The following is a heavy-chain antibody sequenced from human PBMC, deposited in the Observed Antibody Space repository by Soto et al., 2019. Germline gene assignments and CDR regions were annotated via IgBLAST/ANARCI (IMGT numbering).Heavy chain of an antibody. CDR1: GYTFITYG. CDR3: ARGTVRSTCIYWFDH. CDR2: ISTYNGNT. Sequence: QVQLVQSGAEVKKPGASVKVSCKASGYTFITYGITWVRQAPGQGLEWMGWISTYNGNTNYAQNLQGRVTMTTDTSTSTAYMELRSLKSDDTAVYACARGTVRSTCIYWFDHWGQGAPVTVSS. J-gene: IGHJ5*02. D-gene: IGHD2-2*01. V-gene: IGHV1-18*01.